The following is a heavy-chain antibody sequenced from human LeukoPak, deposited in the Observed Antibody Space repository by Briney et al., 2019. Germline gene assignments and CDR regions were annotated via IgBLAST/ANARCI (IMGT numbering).Heavy chain of an antibody. CDR1: GSIFSSYW. V-gene: IGHV3-7*01. J-gene: IGHJ6*03. Sequence: GGSLRLSCAASGSIFSSYWMSWVRQAPGKGLEWVANIKQDGSEKYYVDSVKGRFTISRDNAKNSLYLQMNSLRAEDTAVYYCARDFSSSAYYYYMDVWGKGTTVTVSS. D-gene: IGHD6-6*01. CDR2: IKQDGSEK. CDR3: ARDFSSSAYYYYMDV.